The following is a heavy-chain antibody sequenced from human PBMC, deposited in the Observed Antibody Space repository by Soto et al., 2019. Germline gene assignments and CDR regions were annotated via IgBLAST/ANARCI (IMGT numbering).Heavy chain of an antibody. CDR3: ARGRIVASIHDAFEI. Sequence: QGQLLQSGDEVKTPGASVRVSCRASGYPFTSYGISWVRQAPGQGLEWVAWISAYNGKRDTSQKFQDRVTMTLEKSTDTAHMDLGDLTSADTAVYYCARGRIVASIHDAFEIWGQGTKVTVSS. D-gene: IGHD5-12*01. CDR1: GYPFTSYG. CDR2: ISAYNGKR. J-gene: IGHJ3*02. V-gene: IGHV1-18*01.